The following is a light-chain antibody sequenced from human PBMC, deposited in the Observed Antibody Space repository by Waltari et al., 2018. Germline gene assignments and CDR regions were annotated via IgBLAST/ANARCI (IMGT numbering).Light chain of an antibody. CDR2: TAS. J-gene: IGKJ4*01. Sequence: DIQMTQSPSTLSASVGDRVTITCRASQSISSWLAWYQQKPGKAPKLLISTASSLESGFPSRFSGSGSGTEFTLTISSLQPDDFATYYCQQYNSYPATFGGGTKVEIK. V-gene: IGKV1-5*03. CDR3: QQYNSYPAT. CDR1: QSISSW.